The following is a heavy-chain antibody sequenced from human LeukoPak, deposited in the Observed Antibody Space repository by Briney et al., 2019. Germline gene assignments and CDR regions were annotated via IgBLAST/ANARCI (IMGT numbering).Heavy chain of an antibody. V-gene: IGHV1-46*01. J-gene: IGHJ6*03. CDR2: INPSGGST. D-gene: IGHD3-10*01. CDR1: GYTFTSYY. CDR3: ASGCYYYYMDV. Sequence: ASVKVSCKASGYTFTSYYMHWVRQAPGQGLEWMGIINPSGGSTSYAQKFQSRVTMTRDMSTSTVYMELSSMRSEDTAVYYCASGCYYYYMDVWGKGTTVTVSS.